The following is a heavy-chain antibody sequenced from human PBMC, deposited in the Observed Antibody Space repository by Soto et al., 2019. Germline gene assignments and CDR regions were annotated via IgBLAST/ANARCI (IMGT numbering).Heavy chain of an antibody. CDR1: GFTFSNYW. D-gene: IGHD3-10*01. V-gene: IGHV3-7*05. CDR3: ARAGSENDS. CDR2: IKQDGSER. J-gene: IGHJ4*02. Sequence: EVQLVESGGGLVQPGGSLRLSCAASGFTFSNYWMSWVRQAPGKGLEWVANIKQDGSERNYVDSVKGRFTISRDNAKNSLYLQLNSLRAEDTAVYYCARAGSENDSWGQGTLVNVSS.